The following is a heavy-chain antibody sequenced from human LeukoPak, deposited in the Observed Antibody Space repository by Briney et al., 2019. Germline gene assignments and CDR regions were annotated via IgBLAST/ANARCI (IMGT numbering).Heavy chain of an antibody. D-gene: IGHD2-2*01. CDR1: GFTFSSYA. J-gene: IGHJ4*02. CDR2: ISGSGGRT. Sequence: GGSLRLSCAASGFTFSSYAVSWVRQAPGQGLEWVSAISGSGGRTYYADSVKGRFTISRDNSKNTLYLQMNSLRAEDTAVYYCAKESWRVPAARPTYYFDYWGQGTLVTVSS. CDR3: AKESWRVPAARPTYYFDY. V-gene: IGHV3-23*01.